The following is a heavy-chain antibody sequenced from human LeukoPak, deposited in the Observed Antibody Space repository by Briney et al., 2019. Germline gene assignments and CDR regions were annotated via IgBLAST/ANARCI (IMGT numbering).Heavy chain of an antibody. J-gene: IGHJ4*02. CDR3: ARDHELGYFDY. Sequence: GGSLRLSCAASGFTFSSFSMNWVRQAPGKGLEWVSHISSSSSTIYYADSVKGRFTISRDNAKNSLYLQMNSLRAEDTAVYYCARDHELGYFDYWGQGTLVTVSS. D-gene: IGHD3-10*01. CDR2: ISSSSSTI. V-gene: IGHV3-48*04. CDR1: GFTFSSFS.